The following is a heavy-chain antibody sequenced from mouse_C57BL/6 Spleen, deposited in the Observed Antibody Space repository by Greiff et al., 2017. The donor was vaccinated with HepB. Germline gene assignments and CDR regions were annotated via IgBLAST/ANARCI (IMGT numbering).Heavy chain of an antibody. Sequence: EVQLQQSGAELVKPGASVKLSCTASGFNIKDYYMHWVKQRTEQGLEWIGRIDPEDGETKYAPKFQGKATITADTSSNTAYLQLSRLTSEDTAVYYWATPTCYGSSYGDWVAYWGQGTLVTVSA. D-gene: IGHD1-1*01. CDR1: GFNIKDYY. V-gene: IGHV14-2*01. CDR3: ATPTCYGSSYGDWVAY. J-gene: IGHJ3*01. CDR2: IDPEDGET.